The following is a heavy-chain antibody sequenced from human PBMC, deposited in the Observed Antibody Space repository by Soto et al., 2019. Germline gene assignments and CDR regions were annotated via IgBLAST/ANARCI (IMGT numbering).Heavy chain of an antibody. J-gene: IGHJ4*02. D-gene: IGHD6-25*01. CDR2: ISYDGSNE. CDR3: ARDSGYLPGDY. Sequence: LRLSCAASGFTFSSYAMHWVRQAPGKGLEWVAVISYDGSNEYYADSVKGRFTISRDNSKNTLYLQVNSLRAEDTAVFYCARDSGYLPGDYWGQGTLVTVSS. V-gene: IGHV3-30-3*01. CDR1: GFTFSSYA.